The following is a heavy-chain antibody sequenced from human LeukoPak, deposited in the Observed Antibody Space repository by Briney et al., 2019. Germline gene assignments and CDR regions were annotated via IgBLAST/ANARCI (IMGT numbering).Heavy chain of an antibody. J-gene: IGHJ3*02. Sequence: ASVKVSCKASGYTFTGYYMHWVRQAPGQGLEWMGWINPNSGRTNYAQKFQGRVTMTRDTSISTAYMELSRLRSDDTAVYYCARDFYEGGDGSGYYLAAFDIWGQGTMVTVSS. D-gene: IGHD3-22*01. CDR3: ARDFYEGGDGSGYYLAAFDI. CDR1: GYTFTGYY. CDR2: INPNSGRT. V-gene: IGHV1-2*02.